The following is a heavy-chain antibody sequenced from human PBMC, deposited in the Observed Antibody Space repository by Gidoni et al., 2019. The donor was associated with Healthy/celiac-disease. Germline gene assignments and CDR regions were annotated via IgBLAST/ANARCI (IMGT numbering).Heavy chain of an antibody. CDR1: GFTFSSYA. V-gene: IGHV3-23*01. CDR2: ISGIGGST. J-gene: IGHJ4*02. Sequence: EVQLLESGGGLVQPGGSLRLSCAASGFTFSSYAMSWVRQAPGKGLEWVSAISGIGGSTYYADSVKGRFTISRDNSKNTLYLQMNSLRAEDTAVYYCAKDWSGPYCGGDCYSAVDYWGQGTLVTVSS. CDR3: AKDWSGPYCGGDCYSAVDY. D-gene: IGHD2-21*02.